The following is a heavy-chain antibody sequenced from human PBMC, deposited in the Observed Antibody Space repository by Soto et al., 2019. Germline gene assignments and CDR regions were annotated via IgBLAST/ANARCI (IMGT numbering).Heavy chain of an antibody. V-gene: IGHV4-59*01. CDR3: ARGSTTVVTPNGFDP. CDR1: GGSISSYY. CDR2: IYYSGST. D-gene: IGHD4-17*01. Sequence: PSETLSLTCTVSGGSISSYYWSWIRQPPGKGLEWIGYIYYSGSTNYNPSLKSRVTISVDTSKNQFSLKLSSVSAADTAVYYCARGSTTVVTPNGFDPWGQGTLVTVSS. J-gene: IGHJ5*02.